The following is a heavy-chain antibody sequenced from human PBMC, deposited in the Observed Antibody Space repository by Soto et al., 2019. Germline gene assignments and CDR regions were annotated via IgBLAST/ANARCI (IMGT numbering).Heavy chain of an antibody. J-gene: IGHJ4*02. CDR1: GGSISSYY. CDR3: ARGVGGAAAGMGFAY. Sequence: QVQLQESGPGLVKPSETLSLTCTVSGGSISSYYWSWIRQPPGKGLEWIGYIYYSGSTNYNPSLKSRVTIXXDXSMXQFSLKLSSVTAADTAVYYCARGVGGAAAGMGFAYWGQGTLVTVSS. V-gene: IGHV4-59*01. D-gene: IGHD6-13*01. CDR2: IYYSGST.